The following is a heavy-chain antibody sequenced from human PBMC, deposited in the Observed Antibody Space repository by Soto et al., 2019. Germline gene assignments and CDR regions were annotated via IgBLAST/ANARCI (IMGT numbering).Heavy chain of an antibody. D-gene: IGHD1-26*01. J-gene: IGHJ4*02. CDR2: ISDDGSET. CDR1: GFTFSNFG. CDR3: AKQSAGWEHYYFVY. Sequence: QVQLVESGGGVVQPGRSLKLSCAASGFTFSNFGMHWVRQTPGRGLEWVADISDDGSETNYADSVKGRFTISRDNTQNTLYLQMSSLRAEDTAVYYCAKQSAGWEHYYFVYWCQGTLLTVSS. V-gene: IGHV3-30*18.